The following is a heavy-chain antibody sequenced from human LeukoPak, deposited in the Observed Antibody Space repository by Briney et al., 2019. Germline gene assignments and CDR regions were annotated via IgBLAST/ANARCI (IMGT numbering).Heavy chain of an antibody. J-gene: IGHJ4*02. D-gene: IGHD3-10*01. CDR3: ARESAWFGELSLDY. V-gene: IGHV3-11*01. CDR2: ISSSGSTI. Sequence: PGGSLRLSCAASGFTFSDYYMSWIRQAPGKGLEWVSYISSSGSTIYYADSVKGRFTISRDNAKNLLYLQMNSLRAEDTAVYYCARESAWFGELSLDYWGQGTLVTVSS. CDR1: GFTFSDYY.